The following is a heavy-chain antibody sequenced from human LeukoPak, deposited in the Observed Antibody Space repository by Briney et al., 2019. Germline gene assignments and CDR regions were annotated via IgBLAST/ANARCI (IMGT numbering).Heavy chain of an antibody. CDR2: IKQDGSEK. CDR3: ARVYYYDSGSRWGDYFDY. CDR1: GFTFSIYW. V-gene: IGHV3-7*01. Sequence: GGSLRLSCAASGFTFSIYWMSWVRQAPGKRLEWVANIKQDGSEKYYVDSVKGRFTISRDNAKNSLYLQMNSLRAEDTAVYYCARVYYYDSGSRWGDYFDYWGQGTLVTVSS. D-gene: IGHD3-10*01. J-gene: IGHJ4*02.